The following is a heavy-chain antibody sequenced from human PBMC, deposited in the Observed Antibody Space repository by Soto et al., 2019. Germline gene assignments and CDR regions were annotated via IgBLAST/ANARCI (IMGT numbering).Heavy chain of an antibody. CDR2: IYYSGST. CDR3: ARDSPITMVGPVQNWFDP. CDR1: GGSISSGGYY. V-gene: IGHV4-31*03. Sequence: QVQLQESGPGLVKPSETLSLTCTVSGGSISSGGYYWSWIRQHPGKGLEWIGYIYYSGSTYYNPSLKSRFTISVDTSKNQVSLKLSSVTAADTAIYYCARDSPITMVGPVQNWFDPWGQGTLVTVSS. D-gene: IGHD3-10*01. J-gene: IGHJ5*02.